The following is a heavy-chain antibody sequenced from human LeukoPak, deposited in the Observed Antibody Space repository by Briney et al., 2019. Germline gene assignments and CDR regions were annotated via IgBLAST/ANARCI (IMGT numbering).Heavy chain of an antibody. V-gene: IGHV4-59*01. CDR1: GGSISSYY. J-gene: IGHJ4*02. Sequence: SETLSLTCTVSGGSISSYYWSWIRQPPGKGLEWIGYIYYSGSTNYNPSLKSRVTISVDTSKNQFSLELSSVTAADTAVYYCARGTYGDYVPFGYWGQGTLVTVSS. CDR3: ARGTYGDYVPFGY. D-gene: IGHD4-17*01. CDR2: IYYSGST.